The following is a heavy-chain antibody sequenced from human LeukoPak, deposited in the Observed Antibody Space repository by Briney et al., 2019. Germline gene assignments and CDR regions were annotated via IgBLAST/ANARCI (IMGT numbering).Heavy chain of an antibody. CDR3: ARLFCYYDSRGHYPTCVDYFDY. J-gene: IGHJ4*02. Sequence: GSLRLSCAASGFTFSDYSMNWVRQAPGKGLKWFSYISSSSSYINYADSVKGRFTISRDNAQNSLYLQMNSLRAEDTAVYYCARLFCYYDSRGHYPTCVDYFDYWGQGTLVTVSS. D-gene: IGHD3-22*01. V-gene: IGHV3-21*01. CDR1: GFTFSDYS. CDR2: ISSSSSYI.